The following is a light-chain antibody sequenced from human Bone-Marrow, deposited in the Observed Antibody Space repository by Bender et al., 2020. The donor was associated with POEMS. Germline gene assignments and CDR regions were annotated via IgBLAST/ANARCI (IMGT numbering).Light chain of an antibody. CDR3: GSYTRNTKFV. CDR1: SSDVGGYDY. V-gene: IGLV2-14*01. J-gene: IGLJ1*01. CDR2: EVI. Sequence: QSALTQPASVSGSPGQSISISCTGTSSDVGGYDYVSWYQHHPGKAPKLMIYEVINRPSGISSRFSGSKSGNTASLTISGLQAEDEADYYCGSYTRNTKFVFGGGTKVTVL.